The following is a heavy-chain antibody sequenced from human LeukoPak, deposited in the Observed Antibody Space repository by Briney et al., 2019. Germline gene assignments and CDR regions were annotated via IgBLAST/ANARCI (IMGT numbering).Heavy chain of an antibody. V-gene: IGHV1-3*01. D-gene: IGHD3-10*01. CDR2: INAGNGNK. CDR3: AITPIKKYYYGSGSPKPLDYYYGMDV. CDR1: GYTFTSYA. Sequence: ASVKVSCKASGYTFTSYAMHWVRQAPGQRLEWMGWINAGNGNKKYSQKFQGRVTITRDTSASTAYMELSSLRSEDTAVYYCAITPIKKYYYGSGSPKPLDYYYGMDVWGKGTTVTVSS. J-gene: IGHJ6*04.